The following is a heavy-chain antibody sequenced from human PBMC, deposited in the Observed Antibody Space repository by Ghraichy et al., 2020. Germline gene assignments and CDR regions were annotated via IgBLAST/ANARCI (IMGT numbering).Heavy chain of an antibody. CDR1: GFTLTSYV. CDR3: ARAGIKCSGGSCHYDAFDI. CDR2: IRDTGGTI. V-gene: IGHV3-64*02. Sequence: GSLRLSCAASGFTLTSYVMHWVRQAPGKGLESVSAIRDTGGTIHYADSVKGRFTISRDNSKNTLYLQMGSLRAEDMAVYYCARAGIKCSGGSCHYDAFDIWGQGTMVTVSS. J-gene: IGHJ3*02. D-gene: IGHD2-15*01.